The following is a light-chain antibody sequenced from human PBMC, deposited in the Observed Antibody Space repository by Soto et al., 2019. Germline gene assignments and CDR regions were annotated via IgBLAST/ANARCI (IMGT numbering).Light chain of an antibody. CDR1: QSISNY. Sequence: DIQMTQSPSSLSASVGDRVTITCRASQSISNYLNWYQQKPWKAPNLLIYAASSLQSGVPSRLSGSGSGTHFTLTSSSLQPEDFATYYCQQSYSTPRTFGQGTKVDIK. CDR3: QQSYSTPRT. CDR2: AAS. V-gene: IGKV1-39*01. J-gene: IGKJ1*01.